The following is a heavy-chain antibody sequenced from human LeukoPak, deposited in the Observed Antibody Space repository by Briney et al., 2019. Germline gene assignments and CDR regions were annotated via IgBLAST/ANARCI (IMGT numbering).Heavy chain of an antibody. CDR2: INTDGSGT. CDR1: GFTFSNYW. Sequence: GRSLRLSCAASGFTFSNYWMHWVRQAPGKGLVWVSRINTDGSGTKYADSVKGRFTISRDNARNTVYLHMNSLSVEDTAVYYCAVLTGIRNTLDLWGQGTMVTVSS. D-gene: IGHD1-1*01. CDR3: AVLTGIRNTLDL. J-gene: IGHJ3*01. V-gene: IGHV3-74*01.